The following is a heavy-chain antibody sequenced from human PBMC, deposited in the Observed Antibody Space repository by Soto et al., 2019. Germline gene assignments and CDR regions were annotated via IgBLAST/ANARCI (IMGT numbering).Heavy chain of an antibody. Sequence: QVQLVESGGGVVQPGRSLRLSCAASGFTFSSYAMHWVRQAPGKGLEWVAVISYDGSNKNHADTVKGRFTISRDNSKNTLYLQMNSLRAEDTAVYYCARGYDFWSGYYYPYGKVVWGQGTTVSVSS. V-gene: IGHV3-30-3*01. CDR2: ISYDGSNK. CDR3: ARGYDFWSGYYYPYGKVV. J-gene: IGHJ6*02. D-gene: IGHD3-3*01. CDR1: GFTFSSYA.